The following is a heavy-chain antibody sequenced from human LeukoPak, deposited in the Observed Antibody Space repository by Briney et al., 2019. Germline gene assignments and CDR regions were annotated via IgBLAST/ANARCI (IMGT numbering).Heavy chain of an antibody. J-gene: IGHJ4*02. D-gene: IGHD4-23*01. CDR2: ISSSSSTI. CDR1: GFTFSSYS. CDR3: ARDWRLRWFYFDY. Sequence: GGSLRLSCAASGFTFSSYSVNWVRQAPGKGLEWVSYISSSSSTIYYVESVKGRFTISRDNAKNSLYLQMNSLRAEDTAVHYCARDWRLRWFYFDYWGQGNLVTVSS. V-gene: IGHV3-48*04.